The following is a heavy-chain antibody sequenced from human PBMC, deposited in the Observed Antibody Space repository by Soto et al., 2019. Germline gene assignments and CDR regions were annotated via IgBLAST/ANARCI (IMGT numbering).Heavy chain of an antibody. D-gene: IGHD6-19*01. V-gene: IGHV4-59*08. CDR3: ARRRGWQYNWFDP. Sequence: SETLSLTCTVSGGSISSYYWSWIRQPPGKGLEWIGYIYYSGSTNYNPSLKSRVTISVDTSKNQFSLKLSSVTAADTAVYYCARRRGWQYNWFDPWGQGTMVTVSS. CDR1: GGSISSYY. J-gene: IGHJ5*02. CDR2: IYYSGST.